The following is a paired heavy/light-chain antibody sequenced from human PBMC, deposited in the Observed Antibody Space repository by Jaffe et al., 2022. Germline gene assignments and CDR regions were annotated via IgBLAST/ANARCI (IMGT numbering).Light chain of an antibody. Sequence: EIVLTQSPATLSLSPGERATLSCRASQTINNYLAWYRQKPGQTPRLLIYDASYRATGIPARFSGSGSGTDFTLTISSLEPEDFAVYYCHQHSSWPLTFGAGTKVEIK. CDR3: HQHSSWPLT. V-gene: IGKV3-11*01. J-gene: IGKJ4*01. CDR1: QTINNY. CDR2: DAS.
Heavy chain of an antibody. CDR1: GFTFSNYA. CDR2: ISGSGDST. J-gene: IGHJ5*02. D-gene: IGHD3-16*02. Sequence: EVQLLESGGGLVQPGGSLRLSCAASGFTFSNYAMSWVRQAPGKGLEWVSSISGSGDSTHYADSVKGRFTISRDNSKNTLHLQMNSLRAEDTAIYSCAKDRYSTPTNWFDPWGQGTLVTVSS. V-gene: IGHV3-23*01. CDR3: AKDRYSTPTNWFDP.